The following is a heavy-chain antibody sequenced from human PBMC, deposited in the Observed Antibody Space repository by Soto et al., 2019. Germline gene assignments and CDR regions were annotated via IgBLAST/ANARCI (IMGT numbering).Heavy chain of an antibody. D-gene: IGHD3-9*01. V-gene: IGHV4-31*03. CDR1: GGSISSGGYY. CDR3: ARTTYDILTGYYNEGLVCWFDP. J-gene: IGHJ5*02. CDR2: IYYSGIT. Sequence: SETLSLTCTVSGGSISSGGYYWSWIRQHPGKGLEWIGYIYYSGITYYNPSLKSRVTISVDTSKNQFSLKLSSVTAADTAVYYCARTTYDILTGYYNEGLVCWFDPWGQGTLVTVSS.